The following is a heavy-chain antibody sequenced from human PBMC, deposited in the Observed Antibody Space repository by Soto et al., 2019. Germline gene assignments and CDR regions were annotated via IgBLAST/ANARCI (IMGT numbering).Heavy chain of an antibody. V-gene: IGHV3-53*01. Sequence: PGGSLRLSCAASGFAVSNTYMTWVRQAPGRGLEWVSFIYSDGTTCYADSVKGRFTISRDTSKNILSLQMNSLRADDTAVYYCARDCSGGSCYPALGAWGQGTLVTVSS. CDR1: GFAVSNTY. CDR2: IYSDGTT. CDR3: ARDCSGGSCYPALGA. J-gene: IGHJ5*02. D-gene: IGHD2-15*01.